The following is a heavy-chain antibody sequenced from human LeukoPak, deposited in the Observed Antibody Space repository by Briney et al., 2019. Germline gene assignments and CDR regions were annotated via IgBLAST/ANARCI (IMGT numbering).Heavy chain of an antibody. J-gene: IGHJ5*02. CDR1: GGSISSSNW. V-gene: IGHV4-4*02. D-gene: IGHD3-3*01. Sequence: PSGTLSLTCAVSGGSISSSNWWSWVRQPPGKGLEWIGEINHSGSTNYNPSLKSRVTISVDTSKNQFSLKLSSVTAADTAVYYCARAARVGGRFFGVVKVERWFDPWGQGTLVTVSS. CDR3: ARAARVGGRFFGVVKVERWFDP. CDR2: INHSGST.